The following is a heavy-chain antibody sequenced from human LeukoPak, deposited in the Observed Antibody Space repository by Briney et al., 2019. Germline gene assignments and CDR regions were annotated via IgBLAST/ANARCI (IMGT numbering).Heavy chain of an antibody. V-gene: IGHV1-69*04. CDR1: GGTFSSYA. CDR3: ARATVYGNYFDY. D-gene: IGHD4-17*01. J-gene: IGHJ4*02. Sequence: SVKVSCKASGGTFSSYAISWVRQAPGQGLEWMGRIIPILGIANYAQKFQGRVTITPDTSPSTTYMELSSLRPEDTAVYYCARATVYGNYFDYWGEGTLGTVSS. CDR2: IIPILGIA.